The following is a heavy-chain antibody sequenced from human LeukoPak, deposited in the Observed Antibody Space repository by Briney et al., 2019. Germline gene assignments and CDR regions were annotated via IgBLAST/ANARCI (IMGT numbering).Heavy chain of an antibody. CDR3: ARDRIPQPRIADAHDAFDI. V-gene: IGHV6-1*01. J-gene: IGHJ3*02. D-gene: IGHD6-13*01. CDR1: GDSVSSNSAA. CDR2: TYYRSKWYN. Sequence: SQTLSLTCAISGDSVSSNSAAWNWIRQSPSRGLEWLGRTYYRSKWYNDYAVSVKSRITINPDTSKNQFSLQLNSVTPEDTAVYYCARDRIPQPRIADAHDAFDIWGQGTMVTVSS.